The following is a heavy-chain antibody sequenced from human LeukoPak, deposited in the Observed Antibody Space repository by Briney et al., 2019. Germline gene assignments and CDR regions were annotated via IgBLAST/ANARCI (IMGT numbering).Heavy chain of an antibody. CDR3: ASSHPLGSNNDYYTPFDY. CDR2: MYYSGST. CDR1: GGSISNYY. V-gene: IGHV4-59*01. J-gene: IGHJ4*02. D-gene: IGHD3-3*01. Sequence: SETLSLTCTVSGGSISNYYWSWIRQPPGKGPEWIGYMYYSGSTNYNPSLKSRVTISVDTSKNQFSLKLSSVTAADTAVYYCASSHPLGSNNDYYTPFDYWGQGTLVTVSS.